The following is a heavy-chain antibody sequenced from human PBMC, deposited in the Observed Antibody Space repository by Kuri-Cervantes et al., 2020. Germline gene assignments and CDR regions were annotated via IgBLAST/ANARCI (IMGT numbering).Heavy chain of an antibody. V-gene: IGHV4-34*01. D-gene: IGHD1-14*01. J-gene: IGHJ4*02. Sequence: SQTLSLTCAVYGGSFSTYYWSWIRQPPGKGLEWIGEINHRGSTNYNPSLKSRVTISVDTSKNQFSLKLSSVTAADTAIYYCARDYRRYFDYWGQGTLVTVSS. CDR1: GGSFSTYY. CDR2: INHRGST. CDR3: ARDYRRYFDY.